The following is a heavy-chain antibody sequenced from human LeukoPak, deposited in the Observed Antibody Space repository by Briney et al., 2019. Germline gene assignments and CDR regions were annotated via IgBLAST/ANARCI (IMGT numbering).Heavy chain of an antibody. D-gene: IGHD3-22*01. CDR1: GYTFTGYY. J-gene: IGHJ5*02. CDR3: ASWWAYYYDSSGYYT. Sequence: ASVKVSCKASGYTFTGYYMHWVRQAPGQGLEWMGWINPNRGGTNYAQKFQGRVTMTRDTSISTAYMELSRLRSDDTAVYYCASWWAYYYDSSGYYTWGQGTLVTVSS. V-gene: IGHV1-2*02. CDR2: INPNRGGT.